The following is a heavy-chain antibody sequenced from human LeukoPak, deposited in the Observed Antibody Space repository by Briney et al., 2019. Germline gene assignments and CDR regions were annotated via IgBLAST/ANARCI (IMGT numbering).Heavy chain of an antibody. CDR3: ARVDTSLGFDY. CDR1: GYTFTSYY. CDR2: INPSGGYT. D-gene: IGHD5-18*01. Sequence: GASVKVSCKASGYTFTSYYMHWVRQAPGQGLEWMGIINPSGGYTSYAQKFQGRVTMTRDTSTSTVYMELSSLRSEDTAVYYCARVDTSLGFDYWGQGTLVTVSS. V-gene: IGHV1-46*01. J-gene: IGHJ4*02.